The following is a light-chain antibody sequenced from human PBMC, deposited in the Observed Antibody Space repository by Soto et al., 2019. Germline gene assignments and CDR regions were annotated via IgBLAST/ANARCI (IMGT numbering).Light chain of an antibody. CDR2: GAF. CDR3: QQYKNWPPLT. J-gene: IGKJ4*01. CDR1: QSVSSN. Sequence: EIVMTQSPATLSVSPGERATLSCRASQSVSSNLAWYQRKPGQAPRLLIYGAFTRATGIPARFSGSGSGTEFTLTISSLQSEDFAVYYCQQYKNWPPLTFGGGTKVEIK. V-gene: IGKV3-15*01.